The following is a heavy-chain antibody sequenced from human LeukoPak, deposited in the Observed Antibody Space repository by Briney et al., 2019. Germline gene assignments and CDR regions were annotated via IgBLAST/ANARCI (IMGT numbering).Heavy chain of an antibody. CDR2: INPNSGGT. CDR1: GYTFTGYY. D-gene: IGHD6-19*01. Sequence: GASVKVSCKASGYTFTGYYMHWVRQAPGQGLEWMGWINPNSGGTNYAQKFQGRVTMTEDTSTDTAYMELSSLRSEDTAVYYCATAVAGTSNFDYWGQGTLVTVSS. CDR3: ATAVAGTSNFDY. J-gene: IGHJ4*02. V-gene: IGHV1-2*02.